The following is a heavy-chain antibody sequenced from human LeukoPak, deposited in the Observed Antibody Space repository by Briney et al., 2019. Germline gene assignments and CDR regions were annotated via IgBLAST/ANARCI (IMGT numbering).Heavy chain of an antibody. V-gene: IGHV1-69*13. CDR2: IIPIFGTA. J-gene: IGHJ6*02. D-gene: IGHD5-12*01. CDR3: ASGVQDIVATVNYYYGIDV. CDR1: GGTFSSYA. Sequence: GASVKVSCKASGGTFSSYAISWVRQAPGQGLEWMGGIIPIFGTANYAQKFQGRVTITADESTSTAYMELSSLRSEDTAVYYCASGVQDIVATVNYYYGIDVWGQGTTVTVSS.